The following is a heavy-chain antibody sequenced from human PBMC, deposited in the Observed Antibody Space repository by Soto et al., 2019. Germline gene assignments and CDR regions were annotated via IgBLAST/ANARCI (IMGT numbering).Heavy chain of an antibody. J-gene: IGHJ3*02. D-gene: IGHD6-19*01. V-gene: IGHV1-3*01. CDR2: MNPLNGDT. CDR1: GYTLTTYS. CDR3: ARGNSGAFDI. Sequence: QVQLVQSGAEVKKPGASVKVSCEASGYTLTTYSMHWVRQAPGQRLEWMGWMNPLNGDTKYSQRFQGRLTIIRDTSASTAYMELSSLRSEDTAIYYCARGNSGAFDIWGQGTMVTVSS.